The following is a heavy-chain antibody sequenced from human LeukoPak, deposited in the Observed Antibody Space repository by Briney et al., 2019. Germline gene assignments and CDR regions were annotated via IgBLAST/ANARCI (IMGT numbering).Heavy chain of an antibody. V-gene: IGHV4-39*01. CDR2: ISYRGNS. CDR1: GGSISSCAYY. Sequence: SETLCLSCTVSGGSISSCAYYWGWIRQPPGKRLEWIVGISYRGNSYYNASHKSRVNICVDTARNQFSLKLSSVTDADTAVYYCARRTTMVRGEYFDFWGQGTLVTVSS. J-gene: IGHJ4*02. D-gene: IGHD3-10*01. CDR3: ARRTTMVRGEYFDF.